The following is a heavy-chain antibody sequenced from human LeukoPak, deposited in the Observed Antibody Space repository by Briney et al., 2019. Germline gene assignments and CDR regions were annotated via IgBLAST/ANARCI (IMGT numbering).Heavy chain of an antibody. CDR3: ARDGVGATSDQH. Sequence: ASVKVSCKVSGYTLTELSMHWVRQAPGKGLEWMGGFDPEDGETIYAQKFQGRVTITTDESTSTAYMELSSLRSEDTAVYYCARDGVGATSDQHWGQGTLVTVSS. V-gene: IGHV1-24*01. CDR1: GYTLTELS. D-gene: IGHD1-26*01. CDR2: FDPEDGET. J-gene: IGHJ1*01.